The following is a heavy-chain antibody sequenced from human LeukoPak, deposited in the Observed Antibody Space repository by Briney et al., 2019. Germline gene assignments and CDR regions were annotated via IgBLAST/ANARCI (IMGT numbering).Heavy chain of an antibody. J-gene: IGHJ4*02. CDR3: AREGGHGYGYDY. CDR2: IWYDGSNK. V-gene: IGHV3-33*01. Sequence: GRSLRLSCAASGFTFSSYGMHWVRQAPGKGLEWVAVIWYDGSNKYYADSVKGRFTISRDNSKNTLYLQMNSLRAEDTAVYYCAREGGHGYGYDYWGQGTLVTVSS. CDR1: GFTFSSYG. D-gene: IGHD5-18*01.